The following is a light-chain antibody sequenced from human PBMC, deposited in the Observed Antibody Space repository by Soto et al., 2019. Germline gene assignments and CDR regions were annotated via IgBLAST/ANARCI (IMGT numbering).Light chain of an antibody. CDR3: QQSYSLPRT. CDR1: QSIHSY. Sequence: DIQMTQSPSSLSAFVGDRVTITCRASQSIHSYLNWYQHKPGKAPKLLIYAASSLQSGVPSRFSGSGSGTDFTLTISSLQPEDFATYHCQQSYSLPRTFGQGTRWIS. J-gene: IGKJ1*01. CDR2: AAS. V-gene: IGKV1-39*01.